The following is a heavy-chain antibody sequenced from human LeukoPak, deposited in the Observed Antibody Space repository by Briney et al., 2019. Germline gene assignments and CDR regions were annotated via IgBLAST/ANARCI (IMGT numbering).Heavy chain of an antibody. CDR3: ARRALSYSSGWRYGMDV. D-gene: IGHD6-19*01. CDR1: GFTFSTYW. CDR2: INSDESST. J-gene: IGHJ6*02. V-gene: IGHV3-74*01. Sequence: GGSLRLSCAASGFTFSTYWMHWVRQAPGKGLVWVSRINSDESSTTYADSVKGRFTISRDNAKNTLYLQMNSLRAEDTAVYYCARRALSYSSGWRYGMDVWGQGTTVTVSS.